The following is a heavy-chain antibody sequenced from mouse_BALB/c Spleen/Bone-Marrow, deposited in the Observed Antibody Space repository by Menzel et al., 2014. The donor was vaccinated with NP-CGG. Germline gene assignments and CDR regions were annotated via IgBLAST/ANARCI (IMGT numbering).Heavy chain of an antibody. J-gene: IGHJ2*01. CDR2: VSTYSGNT. CDR3: ARSYYDSSQPFDY. Sequence: QVQLQQSGPELVRPGVSVKISCKGSGYTFTDYAMHWVKQSHAKSLEWIGVVSTYSGNTNYNQKFKGKATMTVDKSSSTAYVELAIFTSEDSAIYYCARSYYDSSQPFDYWGQGPTLTVSS. V-gene: IGHV1-67*01. CDR1: GYTFTDYA. D-gene: IGHD1-1*01.